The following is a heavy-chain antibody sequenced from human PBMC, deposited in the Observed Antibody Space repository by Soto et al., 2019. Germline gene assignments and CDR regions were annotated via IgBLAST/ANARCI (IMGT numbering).Heavy chain of an antibody. CDR2: IHNGGST. CDR1: GGSISDHY. J-gene: IGHJ6*02. Sequence: SETLSLTCTVSGGSISDHYYMWIRQSPGKGLEYIGYIHNGGSTNYNPSLKSRVIISVDTSKNQFSLKLTSVTAADTAVYYCARDRYYDILTGYSQRIYYYYYGMDVWGQGTTVTVLL. CDR3: ARDRYYDILTGYSQRIYYYYYGMDV. D-gene: IGHD3-9*01. V-gene: IGHV4-59*11.